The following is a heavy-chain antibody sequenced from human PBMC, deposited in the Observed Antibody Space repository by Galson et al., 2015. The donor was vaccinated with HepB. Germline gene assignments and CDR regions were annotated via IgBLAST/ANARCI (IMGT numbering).Heavy chain of an antibody. V-gene: IGHV4-59*01. CDR3: ARDQGGYDLAFDY. J-gene: IGHJ4*02. Sequence: SETLSLTCTVSGGSISSYYWSWIRQPPGKGLEWIGYIYYSGSTNYNPSLKSRVTISVDTSKNQFSLKLSSVTAADTAVYYCARDQGGYDLAFDYWGQGTLVTVSS. CDR1: GGSISSYY. D-gene: IGHD5-12*01. CDR2: IYYSGST.